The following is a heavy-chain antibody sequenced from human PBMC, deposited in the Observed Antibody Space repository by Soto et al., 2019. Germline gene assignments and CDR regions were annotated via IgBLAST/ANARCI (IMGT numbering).Heavy chain of an antibody. CDR1: GFTVGSNY. J-gene: IGHJ4*02. CDR3: ARDLSGGSGWFDY. V-gene: IGHV3-66*01. D-gene: IGHD6-19*01. CDR2: IYSGGHT. Sequence: GGSLSLSCAASGFTVGSNYMSWVRQALGKGLEWVSVIYSGGHTYYADSVKGRFTISRDNSKNTLYLQMNSLRAEDTAVYYCARDLSGGSGWFDYWGQGTLVTVSS.